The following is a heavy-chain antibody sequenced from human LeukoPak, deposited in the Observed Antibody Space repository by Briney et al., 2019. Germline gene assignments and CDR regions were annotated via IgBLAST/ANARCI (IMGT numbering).Heavy chain of an antibody. CDR3: AKIAPWGAVTTTDGFDY. CDR1: GFSFSNYA. J-gene: IGHJ4*02. D-gene: IGHD4-17*01. V-gene: IGHV3-23*01. CDR2: ISDSGAAT. Sequence: GGSLRLSCAASGFSFSNYAMSWVRQAPGKGLEWVSSISDSGAATYYADSVKGRYTISRDNSKNTLYLQLNSLGAEDTAVYYCAKIAPWGAVTTTDGFDYWGQGTLVTVSS.